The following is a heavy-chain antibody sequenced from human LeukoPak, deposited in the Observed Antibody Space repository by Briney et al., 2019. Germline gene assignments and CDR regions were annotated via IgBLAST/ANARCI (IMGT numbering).Heavy chain of an antibody. CDR3: ARWVRYYGSGRNNWFDP. Sequence: SETLSLTCAVYGGSFSGYYWSWIRQPPGKGLEWIGEINHSGSTNYNPSLKSRVTISVDTSKNQFSLKLSSVTAAGTAVYYCARWVRYYGSGRNNWFDPWGQGTLVTVSS. CDR2: INHSGST. V-gene: IGHV4-34*01. D-gene: IGHD3-10*01. CDR1: GGSFSGYY. J-gene: IGHJ5*02.